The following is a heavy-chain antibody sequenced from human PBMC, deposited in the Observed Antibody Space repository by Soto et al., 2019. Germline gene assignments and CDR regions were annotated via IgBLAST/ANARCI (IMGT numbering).Heavy chain of an antibody. CDR2: IYPGDSDT. Sequence: GESLKISCKGSGYSFTSYWIGWVRQMPGKGLEWMGIIYPGDSDTRYSPSFQGQVTISADKSISTAYLQWSSLKASDTAMYYCAGHVGDSSSWYYYYYGMDVWGQGTTVTVSS. J-gene: IGHJ6*02. CDR1: GYSFTSYW. CDR3: AGHVGDSSSWYYYYYGMDV. V-gene: IGHV5-51*01. D-gene: IGHD6-13*01.